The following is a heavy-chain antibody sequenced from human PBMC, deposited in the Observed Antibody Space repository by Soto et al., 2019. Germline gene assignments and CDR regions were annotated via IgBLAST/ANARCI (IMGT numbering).Heavy chain of an antibody. CDR3: ARDEDFWSGYLPVL. CDR1: GYTFTSYG. Sequence: ASVKVSCKASGYTFTSYGISWVRQAPGQGLEWMGWISAYNGNTNYAQKLQGRVTMTRDTSTSTVYMELSSLRSEDTAVYYCARDEDFWSGYLPVLWGQGTLVTVSS. CDR2: ISAYNGNT. V-gene: IGHV1-18*01. D-gene: IGHD3-3*01. J-gene: IGHJ4*02.